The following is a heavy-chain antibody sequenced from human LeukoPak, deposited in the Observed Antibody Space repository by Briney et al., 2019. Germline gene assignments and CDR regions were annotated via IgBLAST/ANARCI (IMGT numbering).Heavy chain of an antibody. V-gene: IGHV3-23*01. CDR3: AKVGLKVVVMRSYDY. J-gene: IGHJ4*02. D-gene: IGHD3-22*01. CDR1: GFTFSSYA. CDR2: ISGSGGST. Sequence: PGGSLRLSCAASGFTFSSYAMSWVRQAPGKGLEWVSAISGSGGSTYYADSVKGRFTISRDNSKNTLYLQMNSLRAEDTAVYYCAKVGLKVVVMRSYDYWGQGTLVTVSS.